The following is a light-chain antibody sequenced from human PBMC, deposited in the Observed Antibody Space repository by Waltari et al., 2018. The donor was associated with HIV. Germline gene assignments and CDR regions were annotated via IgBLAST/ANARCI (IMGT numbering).Light chain of an antibody. CDR3: QQYYSTPLT. J-gene: IGKJ4*01. Sequence: AIRMTQSPFSLSASVGGRVTITCWASQGIRSYLAWYQQKPAKAPKLLICYASSLQSGVPSRFSGSGSGTDYTLTISSLQPEDFATYYCQQYYSTPLTSGGGTKVEIK. CDR1: QGIRSY. V-gene: IGKV1D-43*01. CDR2: YAS.